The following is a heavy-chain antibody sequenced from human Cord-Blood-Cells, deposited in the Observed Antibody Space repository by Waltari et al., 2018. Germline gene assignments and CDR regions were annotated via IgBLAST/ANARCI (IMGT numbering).Heavy chain of an antibody. V-gene: IGHV3-30-3*01. D-gene: IGHD6-6*01. J-gene: IGHJ3*02. CDR2: ISYDGSNK. Sequence: QVQLVESGGGVVQPGRSLRLSCAASGFTFSSYAMHWVRQAPGKGREWVAVISYDGSNKYYADSVKGRFTISRDNSKNTLYLQMNSLRAEDTAVYYCARDRRSSSRGGAFDIWGQGTMVTVSS. CDR3: ARDRRSSSRGGAFDI. CDR1: GFTFSSYA.